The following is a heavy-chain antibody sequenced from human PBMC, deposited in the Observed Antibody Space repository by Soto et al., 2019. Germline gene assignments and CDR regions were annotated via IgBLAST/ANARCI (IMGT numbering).Heavy chain of an antibody. V-gene: IGHV3-23*01. CDR1: GFTFSSYA. Sequence: EVQLLESGGGLVQPWGSLRLSCAASGFTFSSYAMSWVRQAPGKGLEWVSAISGSGGSTYYADSVKGRFTISRDNSKNALYLQMNSLRAEDTAVYYCAKDRMYSSSSAFDPWGQGTLVTVSS. CDR3: AKDRMYSSSSAFDP. CDR2: ISGSGGST. J-gene: IGHJ5*02. D-gene: IGHD6-6*01.